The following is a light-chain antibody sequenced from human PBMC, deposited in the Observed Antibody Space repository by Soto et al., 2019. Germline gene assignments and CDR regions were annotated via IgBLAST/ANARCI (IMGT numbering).Light chain of an antibody. CDR1: QSISSY. J-gene: IGKJ5*01. V-gene: IGKV1-39*01. Sequence: DIQMTQSPSTLSASVGDRVTITCRASQSISSYLNWYQQKPGKAPKLLIYAASSLQSGVPSRFSGSGSGTDFTLTISSLQSEDFAVYYCQQYNNWPQITFGQGTRLE. CDR3: QQYNNWPQIT. CDR2: AAS.